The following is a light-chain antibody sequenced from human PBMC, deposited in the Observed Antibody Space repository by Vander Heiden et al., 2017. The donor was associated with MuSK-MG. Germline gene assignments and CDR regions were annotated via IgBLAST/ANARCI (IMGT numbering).Light chain of an antibody. CDR3: SSYRRGSTPYV. V-gene: IGLV2-14*01. CDR1: SNDIGRYDY. CDR2: EVT. J-gene: IGLJ1*01. Sequence: QSALTQPASVSGSPGQSITISCTGISNDIGRYDYVSWYQHLPGKAPKLIIYEVTNRPSGVSDRFSGSKSGNTASLTIAGLQYDDEADYYCSSYRRGSTPYVFGAGTKVTVL.